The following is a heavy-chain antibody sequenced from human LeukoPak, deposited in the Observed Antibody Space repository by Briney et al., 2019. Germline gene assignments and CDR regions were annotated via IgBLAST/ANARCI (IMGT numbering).Heavy chain of an antibody. CDR2: ISGSGGST. J-gene: IGHJ4*02. V-gene: IGHV3-23*01. CDR3: AKDTYDSNLMDY. CDR1: GFTFSSYA. Sequence: GGSLRLSCAASGFTFSSYAMTWVRQAPGKGLEWVSTISGSGGSTYYADSVKGRFTISRDNSKNTLYLQMNTLRAEDTAVYYCAKDTYDSNLMDYWGQGTLVTVSS. D-gene: IGHD3-22*01.